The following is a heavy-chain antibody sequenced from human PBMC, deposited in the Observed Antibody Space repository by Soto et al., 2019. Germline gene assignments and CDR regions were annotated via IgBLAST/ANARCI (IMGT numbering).Heavy chain of an antibody. Sequence: QAQLVESGGGVVQPGTSLRLSCAASGFTISTHGMHWVRQAPGKGLEWLANIWYDGSNKFYAESVKGRFSISKDNSKNTLYLQVSSLIAEDTAVYYCAAATTWSVHVTYWGQGTQVTVSS. V-gene: IGHV3-33*03. D-gene: IGHD1-1*01. J-gene: IGHJ1*01. CDR1: GFTISTHG. CDR2: IWYDGSNK. CDR3: AAATTWSVHVTY.